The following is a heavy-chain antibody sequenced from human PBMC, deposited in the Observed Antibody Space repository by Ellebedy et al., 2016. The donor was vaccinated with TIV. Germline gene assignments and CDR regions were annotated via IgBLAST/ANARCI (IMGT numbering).Heavy chain of an antibody. V-gene: IGHV3-48*02. CDR3: TRDEAEVGATFFGY. Sequence: PGGSLRLSCAASGFTFSSYSMNWVRQAPGQGLEGVSYISSSSSTIYYADTVKGRFTISRDNAKNSLYLQMNSMRDEDTAVYYCTRDEAEVGATFFGYWGQGTLVTVSS. J-gene: IGHJ4*02. CDR1: GFTFSSYS. D-gene: IGHD1-26*01. CDR2: ISSSSSTI.